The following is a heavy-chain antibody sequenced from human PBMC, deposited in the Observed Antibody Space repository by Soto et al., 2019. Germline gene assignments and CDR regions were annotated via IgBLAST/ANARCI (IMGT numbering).Heavy chain of an antibody. Sequence: PGGSLSLSCAASGFTFSSYSMNWVRQAPGKGLEWVSSISSSSSYIYYADSVKGRFTISRDNAKNSLYLQMNSLRGEDTAVYYCATDRFDFWSGAHNAFEIWGQGTMVTVSS. D-gene: IGHD3-3*01. CDR3: ATDRFDFWSGAHNAFEI. V-gene: IGHV3-21*01. J-gene: IGHJ3*02. CDR2: ISSSSSYI. CDR1: GFTFSSYS.